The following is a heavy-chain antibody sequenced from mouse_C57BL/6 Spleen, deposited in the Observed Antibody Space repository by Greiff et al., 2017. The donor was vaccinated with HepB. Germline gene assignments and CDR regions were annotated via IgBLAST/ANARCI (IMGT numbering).Heavy chain of an antibody. J-gene: IGHJ1*03. CDR3: AREPSTSWYFDV. Sequence: EVMLVESEGGLVQPGRSMKLSCTASGFTFSDYYMAWVRQVPEKGLEWVANINYDGSSTYYLDSLKSRFIISRDNAKNILYLQMSSLKSEDTATYYCAREPSTSWYFDVWGTGTTVTVSS. CDR1: GFTFSDYY. CDR2: INYDGSST. D-gene: IGHD2-1*01. V-gene: IGHV5-16*01.